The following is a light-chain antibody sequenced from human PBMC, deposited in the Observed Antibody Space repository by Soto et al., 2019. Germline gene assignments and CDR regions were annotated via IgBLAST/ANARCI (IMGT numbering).Light chain of an antibody. CDR1: QSVSSSY. Sequence: EIVLTQSPATLSLSPGERATLSCRASQSVSSSYLAWYQQKPGQAPRLLVYGASSRATGISDRFSGSGSGTDFTLTISRLESEDFAVYYCQQYGTSPWTFGQGTKV. V-gene: IGKV3-20*01. CDR3: QQYGTSPWT. J-gene: IGKJ1*01. CDR2: GAS.